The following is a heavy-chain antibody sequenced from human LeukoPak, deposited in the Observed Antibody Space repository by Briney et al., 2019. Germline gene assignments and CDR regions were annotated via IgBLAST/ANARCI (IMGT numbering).Heavy chain of an antibody. Sequence: PGGSLRLSCVASGVIFSSYALHCVRQAPGKGLECVADISYVGNYKYYADSVKGRFTISRDNSKNTLFLQMNSLRHEDTAVYYCARGEYDLLTGVYDTYGIDVWGQGTTVTVSS. D-gene: IGHD3-9*01. J-gene: IGHJ6*02. CDR1: GVIFSSYA. CDR2: ISYVGNYK. CDR3: ARGEYDLLTGVYDTYGIDV. V-gene: IGHV3-30-3*01.